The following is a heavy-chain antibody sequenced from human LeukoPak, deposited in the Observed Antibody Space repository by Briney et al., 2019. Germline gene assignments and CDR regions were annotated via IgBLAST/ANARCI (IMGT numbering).Heavy chain of an antibody. CDR2: ISAYNGNT. Sequence: GASVKVSCKASGYTFTSYGISWVRQAPGQGLEWMGWISAYNGNTNYAQKLQGRVTMTTDTSTSTAYMELRSLRSDDTAVYYCARENLSVSWDFWSGYYTRGAFDIWGQGTMVTVSS. D-gene: IGHD3-3*01. CDR1: GYTFTSYG. J-gene: IGHJ3*02. CDR3: ARENLSVSWDFWSGYYTRGAFDI. V-gene: IGHV1-18*01.